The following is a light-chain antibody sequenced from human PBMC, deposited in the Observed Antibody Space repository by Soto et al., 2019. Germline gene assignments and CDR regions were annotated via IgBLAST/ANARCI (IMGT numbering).Light chain of an antibody. Sequence: EIVLTQSPATLSLSPGERATLSCRASQSVSSYLAWYQQKPGQAPRLLIYDASNRATAIPARFSGSGCGTDFTLTISSLEPEDFAVYYCQQRSNWPWTFGQGTKVEIK. J-gene: IGKJ1*01. CDR3: QQRSNWPWT. CDR1: QSVSSY. V-gene: IGKV3-11*01. CDR2: DAS.